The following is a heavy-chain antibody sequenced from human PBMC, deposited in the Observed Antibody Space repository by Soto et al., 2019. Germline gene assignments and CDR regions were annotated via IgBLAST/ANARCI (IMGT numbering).Heavy chain of an antibody. J-gene: IGHJ4*02. V-gene: IGHV3-30*18. CDR1: GFTFSSSA. Sequence: PGGSLRLSCAASGFTFSSSAMSWVRQAPGKGLEWVAVISYDGSNKYYADSVKGRFTISRDNSKNTLYLQMNSLRAEDTAVYYCAKDRTVTQEFDYWGQGTLVTVSS. D-gene: IGHD4-17*01. CDR3: AKDRTVTQEFDY. CDR2: ISYDGSNK.